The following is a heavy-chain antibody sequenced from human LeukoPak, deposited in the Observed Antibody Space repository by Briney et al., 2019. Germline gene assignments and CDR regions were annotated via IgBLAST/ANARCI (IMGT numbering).Heavy chain of an antibody. J-gene: IGHJ2*01. V-gene: IGHV4-59*08. CDR1: GGSISSHY. Sequence: NPSETLSLTCTVSGGSISSHYWSWIRQPPVKGLEWIGYIYYSGSTNYNPSLKSRVTISVDTFSNQFSLRLTSVTATDTAVYYCARLGAAAGTISYWYFDLWGRGTLVAVSS. CDR3: ARLGAAAGTISYWYFDL. D-gene: IGHD6-13*01. CDR2: IYYSGST.